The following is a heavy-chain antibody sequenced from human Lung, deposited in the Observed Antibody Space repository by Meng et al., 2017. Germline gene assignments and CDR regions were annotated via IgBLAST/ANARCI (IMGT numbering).Heavy chain of an antibody. Sequence: QVPLGQFGAEVKKPGASVKLSCRASGYTFIDAYVHWVRQAPGQGLEWMGRIIPSSGDANSAQKFLGRVTLTWDTSISTAYMELSSLRSDDTAIYYCARDGGNYDFDYWGQGTLVTVSS. J-gene: IGHJ4*02. V-gene: IGHV1-2*06. CDR2: IIPSSGDA. D-gene: IGHD1-7*01. CDR1: GYTFIDAY. CDR3: ARDGGNYDFDY.